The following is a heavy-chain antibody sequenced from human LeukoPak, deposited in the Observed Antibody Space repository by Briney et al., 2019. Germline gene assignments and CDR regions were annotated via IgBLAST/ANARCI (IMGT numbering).Heavy chain of an antibody. Sequence: SETLSLTCTVSAYSINSDYSWGWIRQPPGKGLEWIGNIFHTGAIYYNPSLKSRVTISVDTSKSQFSLRLSSVTATDTAVYFCARVRQKGTIWFDPWGQGTLVTVSS. D-gene: IGHD4/OR15-4a*01. CDR3: ARVRQKGTIWFDP. CDR1: AYSINSDYS. V-gene: IGHV4-38-2*02. J-gene: IGHJ5*02. CDR2: IFHTGAI.